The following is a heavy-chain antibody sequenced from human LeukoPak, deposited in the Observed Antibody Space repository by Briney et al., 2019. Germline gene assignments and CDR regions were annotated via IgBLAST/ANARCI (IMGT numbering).Heavy chain of an antibody. J-gene: IGHJ4*02. D-gene: IGHD6-13*01. CDR1: GYRFTNYW. V-gene: IGHV5-51*01. CDR2: IYPGDSDT. Sequence: GDSLKISCKGSGYRFTNYWIGWVRQMPGKGLEWMGIIYPGDSDTRYSPSFQGQVTISADKSISTAYLQWSSLKASDTAMYYCARAYSSSWAPFDYWGQGTLVTVSS. CDR3: ARAYSSSWAPFDY.